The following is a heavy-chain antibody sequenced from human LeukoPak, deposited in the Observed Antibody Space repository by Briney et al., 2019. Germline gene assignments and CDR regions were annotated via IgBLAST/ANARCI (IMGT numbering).Heavy chain of an antibody. J-gene: IGHJ4*02. CDR1: GYTFTSYG. Sequence: ASVKVSCKASGYTFTSYGISWVRQAPGQGLEGMGWISAYNGNTNYAQKLQGRVTMTTDTSTSTAYMELRSLRSDDTAVYYCARRRITFGGDDFDYWGQGTLVTVSS. CDR2: ISAYNGNT. D-gene: IGHD3-16*01. CDR3: ARRRITFGGDDFDY. V-gene: IGHV1-18*01.